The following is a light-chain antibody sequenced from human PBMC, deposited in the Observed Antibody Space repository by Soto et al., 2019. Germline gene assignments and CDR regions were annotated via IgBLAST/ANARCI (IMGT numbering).Light chain of an antibody. Sequence: HSVLAQPPSMPVSPVLSITISGAGTSRDVGRYNHVSWYQHHPGKAPKLIISEVSNRPSGVSNRFSGSKSGYTASLTISGLQAEEDADYYCNSHTSGDFRVFGTGTKVTVL. CDR1: SRDVGRYNH. J-gene: IGLJ1*01. CDR3: NSHTSGDFRV. CDR2: EVS. V-gene: IGLV2-14*01.